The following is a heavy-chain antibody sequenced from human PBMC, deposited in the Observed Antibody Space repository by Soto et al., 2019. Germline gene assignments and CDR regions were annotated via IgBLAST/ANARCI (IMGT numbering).Heavy chain of an antibody. CDR3: ASSSLYGMVG. J-gene: IGHJ6*02. Sequence: SETLSVTCSVSGGFISRDDFYWSWIRQPPGKGLQWIGNIHYSGNTYYHRSLKSRLIISIDTSKNRFSGNAGSVTAADTGVYYCASSSLYGMVGWGQVTTVTVS. V-gene: IGHV4-30-4*01. CDR1: GGFISRDDFY. CDR2: IHYSGNT.